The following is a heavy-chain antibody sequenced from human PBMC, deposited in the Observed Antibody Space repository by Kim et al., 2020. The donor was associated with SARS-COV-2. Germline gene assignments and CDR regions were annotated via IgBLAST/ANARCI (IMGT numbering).Heavy chain of an antibody. V-gene: IGHV3-48*03. CDR3: AREFVRNYYYYGMDV. J-gene: IGHJ6*02. CDR2: ISSSGSTI. CDR1: GFTFSSYE. D-gene: IGHD6-6*01. Sequence: GGSLRLSCAAFGFTFSSYEMNWVRQAPGKGLEWVSYISSSGSTIYYADSVKGRFTISRDNAKNSLYLQMNSLRAEDTAVYYCAREFVRNYYYYGMDVWGQGTTVTVSS.